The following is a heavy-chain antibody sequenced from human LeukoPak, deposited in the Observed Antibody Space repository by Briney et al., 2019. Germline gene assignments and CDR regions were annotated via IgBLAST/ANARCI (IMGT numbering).Heavy chain of an antibody. D-gene: IGHD2-2*01. J-gene: IGHJ5*02. Sequence: SETLSLTCAVYGGSFSGYYWSWIRQPPGKGLEWIGEINDSGSTNYNPSLKSRVTISVDTSKNQFSLKLSSVTAADTAVYYCARFVGDIVVVPAGIDPWGQGTLVTVSS. CDR3: ARFVGDIVVVPAGIDP. CDR2: INDSGST. V-gene: IGHV4-34*01. CDR1: GGSFSGYY.